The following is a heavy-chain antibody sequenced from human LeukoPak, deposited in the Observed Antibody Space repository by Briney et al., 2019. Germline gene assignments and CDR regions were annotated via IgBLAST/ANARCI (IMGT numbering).Heavy chain of an antibody. D-gene: IGHD2-21*01. V-gene: IGHV3-30*04. CDR2: ISYDGSNK. J-gene: IGHJ4*02. CDR1: GLTFSSYA. Sequence: GGSLRLSCAASGLTFSSYAMHWVRKAPGKGLEWVAVISYDGSNKYYADSVKGRFTISRDNSKNTLYLQMNSLRAEDTAVYYCARDLGGDSIAFDYWGQGTLVTVSS. CDR3: ARDLGGDSIAFDY.